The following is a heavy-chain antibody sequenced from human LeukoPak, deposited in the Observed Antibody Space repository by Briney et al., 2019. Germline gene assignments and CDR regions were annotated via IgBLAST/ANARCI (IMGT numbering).Heavy chain of an antibody. CDR2: MSYSGST. J-gene: IGHJ5*02. D-gene: IGHD6-13*01. V-gene: IGHV4-39*01. CDR3: ERHTRPTAAGTGFGPNWFDP. Sequence: PSETLSLTCTVSGVSISSSSYYWGWIRQPPGKGLEWIGSMSYSGSTYYNPSLKSRITISVDTSKNQFSLKLSSVTAADTAVYYCERHTRPTAAGTGFGPNWFDPWGQGTLVTVSS. CDR1: GVSISSSSYY.